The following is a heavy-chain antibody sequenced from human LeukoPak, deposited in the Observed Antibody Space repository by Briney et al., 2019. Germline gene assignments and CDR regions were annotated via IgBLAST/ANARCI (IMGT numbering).Heavy chain of an antibody. CDR2: ISYDGSNN. J-gene: IGHJ6*03. Sequence: PGGSLRLSCAASGFTFSSYAMPWVRQAPGKGLEWVAVISYDGSNNYYADSMKGRFTISRDNSKNTLYLQMNSLRAEDTAVYYCARGDGAAAAGTDSYYYYTDVWGKGTTVTVSS. V-gene: IGHV3-30-3*01. D-gene: IGHD6-13*01. CDR1: GFTFSSYA. CDR3: ARGDGAAAAGTDSYYYYTDV.